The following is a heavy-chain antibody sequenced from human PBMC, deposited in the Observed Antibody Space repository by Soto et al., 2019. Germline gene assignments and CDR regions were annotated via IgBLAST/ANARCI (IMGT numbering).Heavy chain of an antibody. J-gene: IGHJ1*01. CDR3: ARSMQN. V-gene: IGHV4-31*03. CDR2: IYYSGST. Sequence: PSETLSLTCTVSVGSISSGCYYLSWILQHPGKGLEWIGYIYYSGSTYYNPSLKSRVTISVDTSKNQFSLKLSSVTAADKAVYYCARSMQNWGQGTMVTVSS. D-gene: IGHD2-21*01. CDR1: VGSISSGCYY.